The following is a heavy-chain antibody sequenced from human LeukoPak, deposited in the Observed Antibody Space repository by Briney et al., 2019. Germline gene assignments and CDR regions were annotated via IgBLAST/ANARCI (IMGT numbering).Heavy chain of an antibody. CDR2: ISYDGSNK. V-gene: IGHV3-30*04. J-gene: IGHJ6*04. CDR1: GFTFSSYA. D-gene: IGHD3-10*01. Sequence: GGSLRLSCAASGFTFSSYAMHWVRQAPGKGLEWVAVISYDGSNKYYADSVKGRFTISRDNSKNTLYLQMNSLRAEDTAVYYCARGGYGSGSYYKYYYYGMDVWGKGTTVTVSS. CDR3: ARGGYGSGSYYKYYYYGMDV.